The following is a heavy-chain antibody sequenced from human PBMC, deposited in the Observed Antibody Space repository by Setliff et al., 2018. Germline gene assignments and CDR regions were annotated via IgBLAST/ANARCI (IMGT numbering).Heavy chain of an antibody. Sequence: SETLSLTCTVSGGSVRGYYWSWIRQPPGKGLEWIGYMYYSGDTNYNASLKGRLTISVDTAQNQFSLRLTSVTAADTAVYYCARTGTYRYFDYWGQGALVTVSS. J-gene: IGHJ4*02. V-gene: IGHV4-59*08. CDR2: MYYSGDT. CDR3: ARTGTYRYFDY. CDR1: GGSVRGYY. D-gene: IGHD1-1*01.